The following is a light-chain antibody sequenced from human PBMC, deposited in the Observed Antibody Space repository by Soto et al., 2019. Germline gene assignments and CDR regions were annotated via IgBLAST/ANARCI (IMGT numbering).Light chain of an antibody. CDR1: SSDVGGYNY. CDR3: ISYTSSSPPYV. J-gene: IGLJ1*01. CDR2: DVT. Sequence: QSALTQPASVSGAPGQSITISCTGTSSDVGGYNYVSWYQQHPVKAPKLMIYDVTNRPSGVSDRFSGSKSGNTASLTISGPPAEDEADYYCISYTSSSPPYVFGTGTKVTVL. V-gene: IGLV2-14*01.